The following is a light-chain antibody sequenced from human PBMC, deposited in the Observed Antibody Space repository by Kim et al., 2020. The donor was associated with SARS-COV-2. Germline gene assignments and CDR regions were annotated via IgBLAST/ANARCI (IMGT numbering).Light chain of an antibody. CDR2: DAS. CDR3: QQRSNWPRT. J-gene: IGKJ1*01. V-gene: IGKV3-11*01. CDR1: QSVSSY. Sequence: EVVLTQSPATLSLSPGERATLSCRASQSVSSYVAWYQQKPGQAPRLLIRDASRRSTGTPARFSGSGSGTDFTLTISSLEPEDFAVYFCQQRSNWPRTFAQGTKVETK.